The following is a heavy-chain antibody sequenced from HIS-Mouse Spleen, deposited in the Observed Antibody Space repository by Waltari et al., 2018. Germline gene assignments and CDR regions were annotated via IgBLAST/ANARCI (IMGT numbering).Heavy chain of an antibody. Sequence: QVQLVESGGGVVQPGRSLRLSCAASGFTFSSYGMHWVRRATGKGLEWVAVRWYDGSNKYYADSVKGRFTISRDNSKNTLYLQMNSLRAEDTAVYYCAKGGLMVYAIGDYWGQGTLVTVSS. CDR1: GFTFSSYG. D-gene: IGHD2-8*01. V-gene: IGHV3-33*06. CDR3: AKGGLMVYAIGDY. CDR2: RWYDGSNK. J-gene: IGHJ4*02.